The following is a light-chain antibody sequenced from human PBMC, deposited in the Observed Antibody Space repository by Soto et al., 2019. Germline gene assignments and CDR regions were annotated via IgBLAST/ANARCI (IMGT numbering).Light chain of an antibody. CDR2: GNN. V-gene: IGLV1-40*01. J-gene: IGLJ2*01. CDR3: QSYDPTLRTSL. Sequence: QSVLTQPPSVSGAPGQRVTISCTGSSSSIGAGYDVHWYQQLPGTAPKLLIYGNNNRPSGVPDRFSGSKSGTSASLAIAGLQADDEADYYCQSYDPTLRTSLFGGGTKLTVL. CDR1: SSSIGAGYD.